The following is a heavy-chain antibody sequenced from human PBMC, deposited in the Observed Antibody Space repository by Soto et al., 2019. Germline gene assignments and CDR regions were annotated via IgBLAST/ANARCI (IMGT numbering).Heavy chain of an antibody. V-gene: IGHV1-46*03. Sequence: ASVKVSCKTSGYNFVSNHIHWVRQTPAQGLEWMGIINPIGGSTSYAQKFQGRVTMTRDTSTSTVYMELSSLRSEDTAVYYCARAGGRRITIFSDYWGQGTLVTVSS. CDR3: ARAGGRRITIFSDY. CDR1: GYNFVSNH. J-gene: IGHJ4*02. D-gene: IGHD3-3*01. CDR2: INPIGGST.